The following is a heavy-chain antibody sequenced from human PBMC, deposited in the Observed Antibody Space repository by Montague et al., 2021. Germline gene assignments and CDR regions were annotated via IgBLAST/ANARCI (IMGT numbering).Heavy chain of an antibody. D-gene: IGHD6-19*01. V-gene: IGHV3-23*01. J-gene: IGHJ4*02. Sequence: LSCSASGFTFSSYAMTWVRQAPGKGLEWVSLIVGNGGNTFYADSVKGRFTISRDNSKNTLYLQMNSLRADDTAAYYCAKRDSSGLHYFDYWGQGTLVTVSS. CDR2: IVGNGGNT. CDR1: GFTFSSYA. CDR3: AKRDSSGLHYFDY.